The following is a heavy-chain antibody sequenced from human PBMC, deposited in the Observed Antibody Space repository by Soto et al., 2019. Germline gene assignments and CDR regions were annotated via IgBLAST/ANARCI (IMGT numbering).Heavy chain of an antibody. V-gene: IGHV1-24*01. CDR3: ARGIPTYCSSTSCYDIDAFDI. Sequence: ASVKVSCTDSGYTLTELSMHWVRQAPGKGPEWMGWIDPDDGETSYAQKFQGRVTMTKNTSISTAYMELSSLRSEDTAVYYCARGIPTYCSSTSCYDIDAFDIWGQGTMVTVSS. D-gene: IGHD2-2*01. CDR2: IDPDDGET. J-gene: IGHJ3*02. CDR1: GYTLTELS.